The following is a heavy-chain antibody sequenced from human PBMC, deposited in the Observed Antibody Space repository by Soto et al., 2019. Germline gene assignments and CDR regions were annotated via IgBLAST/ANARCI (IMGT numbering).Heavy chain of an antibody. D-gene: IGHD6-19*01. V-gene: IGHV4-34*01. CDR2: IDQSGGT. Sequence: PSETLSLTCAVVGDSLRGQSWNWIRQSPGKGLEWIGEIDQSGGTNYNPSLKSRAIISDDTSKNQFSPTLTSVTAADTAVYYCAREDSYGWSGESLDVWGQGTTVTVSS. CDR1: GDSLRGQS. CDR3: AREDSYGWSGESLDV. J-gene: IGHJ6*02.